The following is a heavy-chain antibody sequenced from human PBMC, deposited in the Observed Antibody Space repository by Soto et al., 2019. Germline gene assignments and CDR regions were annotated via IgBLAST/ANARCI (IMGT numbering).Heavy chain of an antibody. D-gene: IGHD7-27*01. Sequence: SETLSLTCTVSGYSISSGYYWGWIRQPPGKGLEWIGSIYHSGSTYYNPSLKSRVTISVDTSKNQFSLKLSSVTAADTAVYYCARAELGVSFDYWGQGTLVTVSS. CDR1: GYSISSGYY. CDR2: IYHSGST. V-gene: IGHV4-38-2*02. CDR3: ARAELGVSFDY. J-gene: IGHJ4*02.